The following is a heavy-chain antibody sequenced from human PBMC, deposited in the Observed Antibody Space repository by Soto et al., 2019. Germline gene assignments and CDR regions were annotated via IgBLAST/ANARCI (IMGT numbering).Heavy chain of an antibody. D-gene: IGHD6-13*01. CDR2: IIPIFNTT. V-gene: IGHV1-69*15. CDR3: ARKVGRTWYVRFDP. Sequence: QVQLVQSGAEVKKPGSSVKVSCKASGGTFSSYAISWVRQAPGQGLEWMGRIIPIFNTTNYAQKFQGRVTVTAAEATSTAYMELSSLRSEDAAVYTCARKVGRTWYVRFDPWGQGTLVTVPS. J-gene: IGHJ5*02. CDR1: GGTFSSYA.